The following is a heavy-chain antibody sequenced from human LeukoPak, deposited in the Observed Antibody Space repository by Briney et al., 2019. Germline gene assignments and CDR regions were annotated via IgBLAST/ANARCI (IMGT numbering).Heavy chain of an antibody. V-gene: IGHV4-4*07. Sequence: SETLSLTCTVSGNSFGDYYWSWIRQPAGKGLEWIGRIYTSGSTTYNPSLKSRVTMSVDTSKSQFSLNLSSVTAADTAVYYCARLAATGTRRFDYWGQGTLVTVSS. D-gene: IGHD6-13*01. CDR2: IYTSGST. J-gene: IGHJ4*02. CDR3: ARLAATGTRRFDY. CDR1: GNSFGDYY.